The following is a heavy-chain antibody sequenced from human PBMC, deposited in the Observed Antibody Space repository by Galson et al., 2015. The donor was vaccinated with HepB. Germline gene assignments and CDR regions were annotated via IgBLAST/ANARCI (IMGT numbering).Heavy chain of an antibody. D-gene: IGHD6-13*01. CDR1: GFTFDDYA. V-gene: IGHV3-9*01. Sequence: SLRLSCAASGFTFDDYAMHWVRQAPGKGLEWVSGISWNSGSIGYADSVKGRFTISRDNAKNSLYLQMNSLRAEDTALYYCAKVPTGGSSSWYPGEGMDVWGQGTTVTVSS. CDR2: ISWNSGSI. J-gene: IGHJ6*02. CDR3: AKVPTGGSSSWYPGEGMDV.